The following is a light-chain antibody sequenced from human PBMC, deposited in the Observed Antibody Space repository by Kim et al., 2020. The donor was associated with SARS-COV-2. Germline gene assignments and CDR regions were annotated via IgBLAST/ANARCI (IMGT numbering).Light chain of an antibody. CDR3: QQYNDWPWT. V-gene: IGKV3-15*01. CDR1: HRLSTN. J-gene: IGKJ1*01. Sequence: VYPGERATLSCRASHRLSTNLAWYQQKPGQPPRLLIYGASTGATSIPSRFSGSGSGTEFTLTISSLQSEDFAVYYCQQYNDWPWTFGQGTKVDIK. CDR2: GAS.